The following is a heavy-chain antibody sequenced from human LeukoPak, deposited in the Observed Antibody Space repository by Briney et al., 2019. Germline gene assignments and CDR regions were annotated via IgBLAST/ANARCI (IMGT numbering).Heavy chain of an antibody. CDR3: AHTGSTWYYFDY. D-gene: IGHD6-6*01. J-gene: IGHJ4*02. CDR2: IYWDDDK. V-gene: IGHV2-5*02. CDR1: GFSLSTRGVG. Sequence: SGPTLVKPTQTLTLTCTFSGFSLSTRGVGVGWIRQPPGKALEWLALIYWDDDKRYSPSLKSRLTITKDTSKSQVVLTMTNMVPVDTATYYCAHTGSTWYYFDYWGQGTLVTVSS.